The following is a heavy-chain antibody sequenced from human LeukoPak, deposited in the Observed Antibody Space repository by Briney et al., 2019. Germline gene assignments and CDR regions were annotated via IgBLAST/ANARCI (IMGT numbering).Heavy chain of an antibody. CDR1: GGSISSYY. D-gene: IGHD7-27*01. V-gene: IGHV4-59*01. Sequence: SETLSLTCTVSGGSISSYYWSWIRQPPGKGLEWIGYIYHTGSTSYSPSLKSRVTISADTSQNQFSLKLSSVTAADTAVYYCASRKLGNDYWGQGTRVTVSS. J-gene: IGHJ4*02. CDR3: ASRKLGNDY. CDR2: IYHTGST.